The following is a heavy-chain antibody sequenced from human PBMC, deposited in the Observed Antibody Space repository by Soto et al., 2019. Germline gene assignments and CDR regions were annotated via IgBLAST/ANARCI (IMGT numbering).Heavy chain of an antibody. J-gene: IGHJ4*02. V-gene: IGHV3-53*01. CDR3: ASGENGYNKFYFDF. CDR1: GVSIISHY. D-gene: IGHD5-12*01. CDR2: IYAGGST. Sequence: PGGSLRLSCAASGVSIISHYMAWVRQAPGKGLEWTSLIYAGGSTFYAGSVKGRFTISRDNSKNTLYLQMDSLTAEDTAVYYCASGENGYNKFYFDFWGQGTLVTVSS.